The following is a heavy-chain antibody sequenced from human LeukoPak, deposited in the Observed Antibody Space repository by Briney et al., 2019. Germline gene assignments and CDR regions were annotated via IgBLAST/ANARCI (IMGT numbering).Heavy chain of an antibody. CDR2: IIPIFGTA. V-gene: IGHV1-69*05. Sequence: GASVKVSCKASGGTFSSYAISWVRQAPGQGLEWMGGIIPIFGTANYAQKFQGRVTITTYESTSTAYMELSSLRSEDTAVYYCASGYDSSYFDYWGQGTLVTVSS. D-gene: IGHD3-22*01. CDR1: GGTFSSYA. CDR3: ASGYDSSYFDY. J-gene: IGHJ4*02.